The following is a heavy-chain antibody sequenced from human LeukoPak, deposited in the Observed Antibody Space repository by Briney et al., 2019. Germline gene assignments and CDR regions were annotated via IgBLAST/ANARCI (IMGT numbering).Heavy chain of an antibody. CDR1: GFTFSDYY. V-gene: IGHV3-11*01. D-gene: IGHD3-22*01. Sequence: PGGSLRLSRAASGFTFSDYYMSWIRQAPGKGLEWVSYICDSGRTIYYADSVKGRFTISRDNAKNSVYLQMNNLRAEDTAVYYCARDRLGDYDQNGYYDEWGQGTLVTVSS. J-gene: IGHJ1*01. CDR2: ICDSGRTI. CDR3: ARDRLGDYDQNGYYDE.